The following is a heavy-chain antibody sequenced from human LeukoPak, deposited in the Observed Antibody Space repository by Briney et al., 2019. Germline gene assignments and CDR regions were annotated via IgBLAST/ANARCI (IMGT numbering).Heavy chain of an antibody. Sequence: AASVRVSCKASGYTFTSYYMHWVRQAPGQGLEWMGWISAYNGNTNYAQKLQGRVTMTTDTSTSTAYMELRSLRSDDTAVYYCARVTYSSSWYSDYWGQGTLVTVSS. CDR1: GYTFTSYY. D-gene: IGHD6-13*01. CDR3: ARVTYSSSWYSDY. CDR2: ISAYNGNT. V-gene: IGHV1-18*04. J-gene: IGHJ4*02.